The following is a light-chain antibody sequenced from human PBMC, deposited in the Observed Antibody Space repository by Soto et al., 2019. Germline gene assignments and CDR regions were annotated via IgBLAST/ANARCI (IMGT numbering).Light chain of an antibody. CDR3: QLYGNSPMYT. V-gene: IGKV3-20*01. CDR1: QSVSSTY. J-gene: IGKJ2*01. CDR2: GTS. Sequence: EIVLTQSPDTLSLSPGERATLSCRASQSVSSTYLAWYQQKPGQAPRLLIHGTSNRATGIPDRFSGSGSGTDVTLTIDRLEPADFAVYFCQLYGNSPMYTFGKGTKLEIK.